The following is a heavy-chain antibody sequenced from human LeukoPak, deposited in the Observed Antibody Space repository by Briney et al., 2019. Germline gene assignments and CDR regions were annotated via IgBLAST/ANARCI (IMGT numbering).Heavy chain of an antibody. CDR1: GYSFTSYW. CDR2: IYPGDSDT. J-gene: IGHJ4*02. D-gene: IGHD3-22*01. CDR3: AIPTYYYDSSGYYLGY. V-gene: IGHV5-51*01. Sequence: GESLKISCMGSGYSFTSYWIGWVRQMPGKGLEWMGIIYPGDSDTRYSPSFQGQVTISADKSIRTAYLQWSSLKASDTAMYYCAIPTYYYDSSGYYLGYWGQGTLVTVSS.